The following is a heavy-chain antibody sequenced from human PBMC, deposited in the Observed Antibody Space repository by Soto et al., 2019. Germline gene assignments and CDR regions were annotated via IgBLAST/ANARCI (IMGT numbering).Heavy chain of an antibody. CDR1: GFTFSIYA. Sequence: EVQLLESGVVLVQPGGSLRLSCAAAGFTFSIYAMSWVRQAPGKGLEWVSAISGSGGSTYYADSVKGRFTISRDNSKNTLHLQRHSLTADDTAVYYCAKATRGRAAPLFRDYWGQGTLVTVSS. J-gene: IGHJ4*02. CDR2: ISGSGGST. D-gene: IGHD6-13*01. V-gene: IGHV3-23*01. CDR3: AKATRGRAAPLFRDY.